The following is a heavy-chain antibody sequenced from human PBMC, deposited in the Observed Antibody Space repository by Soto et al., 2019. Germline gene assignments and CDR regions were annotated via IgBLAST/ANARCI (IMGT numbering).Heavy chain of an antibody. CDR3: ARSGYSYGHDY. CDR1: GGSIIIGVYY. CDR2: IYYSGST. V-gene: IGHV4-31*03. J-gene: IGHJ4*02. D-gene: IGHD5-18*01. Sequence: PSETLSLTCTVSGGSIIIGVYYGSWIRQHPGKGLEWIGYIYYSGSTYYNPPLKSRVTISVDTSKNQFSLKLSSVTAADTAVYYCARSGYSYGHDYWRQGTLVTFSS.